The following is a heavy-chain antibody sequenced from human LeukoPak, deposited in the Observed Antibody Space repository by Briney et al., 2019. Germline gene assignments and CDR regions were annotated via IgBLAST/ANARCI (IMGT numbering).Heavy chain of an antibody. CDR1: GGSISSSSYY. Sequence: SETLSLTCTVSGGSISSSSYYWGWIRQPPGKGLEWIGTIYYSGSTYFNPSLKSRVTISVDTSKNQFSLKLSSVTAADTAVYYCARGSIPGDYYDSSGLYYWGQGTLVTVSS. CDR3: ARGSIPGDYYDSSGLYY. D-gene: IGHD3-22*01. J-gene: IGHJ4*02. CDR2: IYYSGST. V-gene: IGHV4-39*07.